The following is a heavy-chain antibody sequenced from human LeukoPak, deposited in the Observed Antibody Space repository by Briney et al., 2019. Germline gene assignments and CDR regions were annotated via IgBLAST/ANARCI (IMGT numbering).Heavy chain of an antibody. J-gene: IGHJ4*02. D-gene: IGHD6-13*01. CDR1: GGSFSGYY. CDR2: INHSGST. V-gene: IGHV4-34*01. Sequence: SETLSLTCAVYGGSFSGYYWSWIRQPPGKRLEWIGEINHSGSTNYNPSLKSRVTISVDTSKNQFSLKLSSVTAADTAVYYCARGPIEAAALHWGQGTLVTVSS. CDR3: ARGPIEAAALH.